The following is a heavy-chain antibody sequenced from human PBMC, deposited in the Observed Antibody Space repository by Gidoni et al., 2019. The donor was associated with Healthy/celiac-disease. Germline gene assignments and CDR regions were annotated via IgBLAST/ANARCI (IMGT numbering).Heavy chain of an antibody. Sequence: AYAASVKGRFMISRDDSKNTAYLQMNSLKTEDTAVYYCTVGIVVVTVPIDYWGQGTLVTVSS. J-gene: IGHJ4*02. V-gene: IGHV3-73*01. D-gene: IGHD2-21*02. CDR3: TVGIVVVTVPIDY.